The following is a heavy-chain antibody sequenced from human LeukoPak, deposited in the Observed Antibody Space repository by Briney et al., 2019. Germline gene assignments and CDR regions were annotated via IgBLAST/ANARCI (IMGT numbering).Heavy chain of an antibody. CDR3: ARGVQSEP. CDR1: GFTVSSSY. CDR2: ISRGGET. Sequence: GGSLRLSCAASGFTVSSSYMSWVRQAPGKGVEWVSVISRGGETSYADSVKGRFSISRHNSKNTVYLQMSSLRIEDTAVYYCARGVQSEPWGQGTLVTVSS. J-gene: IGHJ5*02. V-gene: IGHV3-53*04.